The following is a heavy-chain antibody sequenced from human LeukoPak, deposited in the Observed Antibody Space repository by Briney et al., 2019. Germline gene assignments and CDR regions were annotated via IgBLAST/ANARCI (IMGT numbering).Heavy chain of an antibody. CDR1: GGSISSYY. Sequence: SETLSLTCTVSGGSISSYYWSWIRQPPGKGLEWIGSIYYSGRTNYNPSLKSRVTISVDTSKNQFSLKLSSVTAADTAVYYCARQTSGGWFDPWGQGTPVTVSS. CDR3: ARQTSGGWFDP. D-gene: IGHD3-10*01. CDR2: IYYSGRT. V-gene: IGHV4-59*08. J-gene: IGHJ5*02.